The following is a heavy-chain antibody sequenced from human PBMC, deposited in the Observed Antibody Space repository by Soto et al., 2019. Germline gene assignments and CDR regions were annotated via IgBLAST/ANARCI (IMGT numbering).Heavy chain of an antibody. J-gene: IGHJ4*02. V-gene: IGHV3-13*01. D-gene: IGHD2-15*01. CDR1: GFTVSSNY. Sequence: HPGGSLRLSCAASGFTVSSNYMTWVRQAPGKGLEWVSAIGTAGDTYYPGSVKGRFTISRENAKNSLYLQMNSLRAGDTAVYYCARSVVDCSGGSCYQAFDYWGQGT. CDR2: IGTAGDT. CDR3: ARSVVDCSGGSCYQAFDY.